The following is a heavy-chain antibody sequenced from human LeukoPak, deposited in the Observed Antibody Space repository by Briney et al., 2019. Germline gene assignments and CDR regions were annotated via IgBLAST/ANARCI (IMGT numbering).Heavy chain of an antibody. V-gene: IGHV3-72*01. J-gene: IGHJ4*02. CDR3: ARAPDTAMAGGGDF. Sequence: GGSLRLSCAASGFTFSDHYMDWVRQTPGKGLEWVGRTRNKANSYTTEYAASVKGRFTISRDDSKNSLYLQMNSLKTEDTAVYYCARAPDTAMAGGGDFWGQGTLVTVSS. CDR1: GFTFSDHY. D-gene: IGHD5-18*01. CDR2: TRNKANSYTT.